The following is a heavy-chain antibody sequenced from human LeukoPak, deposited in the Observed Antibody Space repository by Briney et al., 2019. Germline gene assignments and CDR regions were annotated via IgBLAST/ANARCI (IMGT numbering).Heavy chain of an antibody. V-gene: IGHV4-34*01. CDR1: GGTFSGYS. J-gene: IGHJ3*02. D-gene: IGHD3-22*01. CDR3: ARDPFYDTYYSDSSDVFDI. CDR2: INHSGST. Sequence: SETLSLTCTVYGGTFSGYSWSWIRQAPGKGLEWIGEINHSGSTNYNPSLKSRVTMSLDTSKNQFSLKLRSVTAADTAVYYCARDPFYDTYYSDSSDVFDIWGQGTMVTVSS.